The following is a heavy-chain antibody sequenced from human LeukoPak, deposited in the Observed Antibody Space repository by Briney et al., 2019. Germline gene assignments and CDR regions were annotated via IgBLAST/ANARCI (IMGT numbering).Heavy chain of an antibody. V-gene: IGHV4-61*02. CDR3: ARERTAVAGMIDY. D-gene: IGHD6-19*01. CDR2: IYTSGST. Sequence: PSETLSLTCTVSGGSISSGSYYWSWIRQPARKGLEWIGRIYTSGSTNYNPSLKSRVTMSVDTSKNQFSLKLSSVTAADTAVYYCARERTAVAGMIDYWGQGTLVTVSS. J-gene: IGHJ4*02. CDR1: GGSISSGSYY.